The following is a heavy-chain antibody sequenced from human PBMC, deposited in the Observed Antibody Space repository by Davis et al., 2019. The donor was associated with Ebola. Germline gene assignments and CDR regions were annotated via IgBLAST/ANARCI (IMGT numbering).Heavy chain of an antibody. CDR1: GYTFTNYA. V-gene: IGHV7-4-1*02. Sequence: ASVKVSCKASGYTFTNYAMNWVRQAPGQGLERMGWINTNTGNPTYAQGFTGRFVFSLETSVSTAYLQISSLKAEDAAVYYCARGKQLVQTNWLAPWGQGTLVTVSS. J-gene: IGHJ5*02. CDR3: ARGKQLVQTNWLAP. D-gene: IGHD6-6*01. CDR2: INTNTGNP.